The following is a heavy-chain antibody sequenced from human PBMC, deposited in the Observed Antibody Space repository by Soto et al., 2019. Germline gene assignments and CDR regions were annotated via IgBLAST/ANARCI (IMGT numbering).Heavy chain of an antibody. J-gene: IGHJ4*02. CDR1: GYTFATYN. CDR3: AREAPPFYYEGSGYPRHFDY. CDR2: INADSDNT. V-gene: IGHV1-3*01. D-gene: IGHD3-22*01. Sequence: ASVKVSCKASGYTFATYNVHWVRQAPGQRLEWMGWINADSDNTKYSQKFQGRVTITRDTSASTAHMELSSLRSEDTAVYYCAREAPPFYYEGSGYPRHFDYWGQGTLVTVSS.